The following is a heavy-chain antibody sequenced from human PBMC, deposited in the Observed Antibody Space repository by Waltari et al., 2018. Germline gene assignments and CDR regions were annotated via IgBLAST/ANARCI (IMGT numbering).Heavy chain of an antibody. CDR2: ISGSGGNT. CDR1: EFTFSSYA. J-gene: IGHJ4*02. V-gene: IGHV3-23*01. CDR3: AKDPAGTYYFEY. D-gene: IGHD6-19*01. Sequence: EVQLLESGGGLVQPGGSLRLSCAASEFTFSSYAMNWVRQAPGKGLWWVSTISGSGGNTYYADSVKGRFTISRDNSKNTLYLQMNSLRAEDTAVYYCAKDPAGTYYFEYWGQGTLVTVSS.